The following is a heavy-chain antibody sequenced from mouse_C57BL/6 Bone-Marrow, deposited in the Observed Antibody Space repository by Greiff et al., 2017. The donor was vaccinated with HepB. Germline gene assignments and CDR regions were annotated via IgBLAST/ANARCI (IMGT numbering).Heavy chain of an antibody. Sequence: QVHVKQSGAELVRPGASVTLSCKASGYTFTDYEMHWVKQTPVPGLEWIGAIDPETGGTAYNQKFKGKAILTADKSSSTAYLELRSLTSEDSAVYYCTRGAGRSDRWYFDVWGTGTTVTVSS. CDR1: GYTFTDYE. CDR2: IDPETGGT. CDR3: TRGAGRSDRWYFDV. V-gene: IGHV1-15*01. J-gene: IGHJ1*03. D-gene: IGHD1-1*01.